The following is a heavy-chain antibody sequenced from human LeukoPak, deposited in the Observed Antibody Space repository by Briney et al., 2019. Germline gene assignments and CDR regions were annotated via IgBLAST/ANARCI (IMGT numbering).Heavy chain of an antibody. CDR3: ARGQGSTAPYDSSGNYYVPYYYYYYYMDV. CDR2: INPNGGST. D-gene: IGHD3-22*01. V-gene: IGHV1-46*01. J-gene: IGHJ6*03. Sequence: ASVKVSCKASGHTVTNFHMHWVRQAPGKGLEWMAIINPNGGSTRYAEKFQGRVTVTRDTSTSTVYMELSSLRSEDTAVYYCARGQGSTAPYDSSGNYYVPYYYYYYYMDVWGKGTTVTVSS. CDR1: GHTVTNFH.